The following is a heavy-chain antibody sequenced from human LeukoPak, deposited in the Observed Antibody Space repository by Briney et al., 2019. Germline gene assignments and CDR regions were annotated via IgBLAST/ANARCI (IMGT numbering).Heavy chain of an antibody. J-gene: IGHJ4*02. CDR2: IIPILGIA. V-gene: IGHV1-69*04. CDR3: ARALHDYGDS. Sequence: AASVKVSCKASGGTCSSYAISWVRQAPGQGLEWMGRIIPILGIANYAQKFQGRVTITADKSTSTAYMELSSLRSEDTAVYYCARALHDYGDSWGQGTLVTVSS. CDR1: GGTCSSYA.